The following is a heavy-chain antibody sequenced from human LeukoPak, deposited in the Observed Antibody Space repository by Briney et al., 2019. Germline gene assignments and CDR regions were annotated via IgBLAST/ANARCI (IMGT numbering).Heavy chain of an antibody. CDR2: LYYSGST. CDR1: GASITSYY. D-gene: IGHD1-26*01. CDR3: ARQVIVGTNTGAFDI. J-gene: IGHJ3*02. Sequence: SETLSLTCTVSGASITSYYWSWIRQPPGKGLEWIGFLYYSGSTNYNPSLKSRVTISVDTSKNQFSLKLSSVTAADTAVYYCARQVIVGTNTGAFDIWGQGTMVTVSS. V-gene: IGHV4-59*08.